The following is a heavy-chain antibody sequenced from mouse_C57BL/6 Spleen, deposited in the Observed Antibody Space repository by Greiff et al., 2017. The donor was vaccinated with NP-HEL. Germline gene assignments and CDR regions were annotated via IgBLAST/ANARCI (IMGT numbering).Heavy chain of an antibody. D-gene: IGHD2-2*01. CDR3: ARIRFYQGYYFDY. CDR1: GYAFSSYW. J-gene: IGHJ2*01. CDR2: IYPGDGDT. V-gene: IGHV1-80*01. Sequence: VQLQQSGAELVKPGASVKISCKASGYAFSSYWMNWVKQRPGKGLEWIGQIYPGDGDTNYNGKFKGKATLTADKSSSTAYMQLSSLTSEDSAVYFCARIRFYQGYYFDYWGQGTTLTVSS.